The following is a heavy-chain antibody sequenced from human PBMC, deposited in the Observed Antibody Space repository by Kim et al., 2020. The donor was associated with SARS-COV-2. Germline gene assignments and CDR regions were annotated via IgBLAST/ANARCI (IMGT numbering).Heavy chain of an antibody. CDR1: GYTFTNYG. D-gene: IGHD3-10*01. Sequence: ASVKVSCKASGYTFTNYGISWVRQAPGQGLEWMGWISGYNGNTNYAPKFQGRLTVTTDTSTSTAYMELRGLTSDDTAVYYCARDHGGTARHWFDPWGQGTLVTVSS. V-gene: IGHV1-18*01. J-gene: IGHJ5*02. CDR3: ARDHGGTARHWFDP. CDR2: ISGYNGNT.